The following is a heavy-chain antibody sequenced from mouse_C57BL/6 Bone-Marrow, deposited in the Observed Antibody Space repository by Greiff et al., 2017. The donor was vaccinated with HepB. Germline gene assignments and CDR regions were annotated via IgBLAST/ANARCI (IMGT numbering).Heavy chain of an antibody. Sequence: VQLQQSGPELVKPGASVKIPCKASGYIFTDYNMDWVKQSHGKSLEWIGDINPNNGGTIYNQKFKGKATLTVDKSSSTAYMELRSLTSEDTAVYYCARREYGNYWFAYWGQGTLVTVSA. CDR1: GYIFTDYN. CDR2: INPNNGGT. CDR3: ARREYGNYWFAY. D-gene: IGHD2-1*01. V-gene: IGHV1-18*01. J-gene: IGHJ3*01.